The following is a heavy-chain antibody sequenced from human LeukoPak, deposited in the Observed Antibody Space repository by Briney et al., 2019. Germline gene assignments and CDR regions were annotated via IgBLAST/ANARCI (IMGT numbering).Heavy chain of an antibody. D-gene: IGHD2-2*01. CDR2: IYYSGST. CDR3: ARARWGDPAAIVWFDP. CDR1: GGSISSGGYY. J-gene: IGHJ5*02. Sequence: SETLSLTCTVSGGSISSGGYYWRWIRQHPGKGLEWIGYIYYSGSTYYNPSLKSRVTISVDTSKNQFSLKLSSVTAADTAVYYCARARWGDPAAIVWFDPWGQGTLVTVSS. V-gene: IGHV4-31*03.